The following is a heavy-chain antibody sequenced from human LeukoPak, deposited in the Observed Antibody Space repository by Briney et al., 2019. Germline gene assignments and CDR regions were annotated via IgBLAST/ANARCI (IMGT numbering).Heavy chain of an antibody. CDR2: TYYRSKWYN. Sequence: SQTLSLTCAISGDSVSSNSAAWNWIRQSPSRGLEWLGRTYYRSKWYNDYAVSVKSRITINTDTSKNQFSLQLNSVTPEDTAVYYCARDRPLYCSGGSCYHFTTDAFDIWGQGTMVTVSS. V-gene: IGHV6-1*01. J-gene: IGHJ3*02. D-gene: IGHD2-15*01. CDR3: ARDRPLYCSGGSCYHFTTDAFDI. CDR1: GDSVSSNSAA.